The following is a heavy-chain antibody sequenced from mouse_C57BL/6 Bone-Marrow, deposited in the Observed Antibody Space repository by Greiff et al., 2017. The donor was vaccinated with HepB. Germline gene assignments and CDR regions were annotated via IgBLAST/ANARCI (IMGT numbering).Heavy chain of an antibody. D-gene: IGHD2-1*01. CDR2: ISSGGSYT. Sequence: DVMLVESGGDLVKPGGSLKLSCAASGFTFSSYGMSWVRQTPDKRLEWVATISSGGSYTYYPDSVKGRFTISRDNAKNTLYLQMSSLKSEDTAMYYCAIYPYYAMDYWGQGTSVTVSS. J-gene: IGHJ4*01. V-gene: IGHV5-6*02. CDR3: AIYPYYAMDY. CDR1: GFTFSSYG.